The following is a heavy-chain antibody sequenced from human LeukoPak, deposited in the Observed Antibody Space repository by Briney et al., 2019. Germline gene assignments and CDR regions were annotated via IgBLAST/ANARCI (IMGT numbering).Heavy chain of an antibody. Sequence: GASVKVSCKTSGYTFTSYDINWVRQATGQGLEWMGWMNPNSGNTGYAQKFQGRVTVTRNTSISTAYMELSSLRSEDTAVYYCARGLGLPEGDGLSLWGQGTLVTVSS. CDR1: GYTFTSYD. CDR3: ARGLGLPEGDGLSL. J-gene: IGHJ4*02. CDR2: MNPNSGNT. D-gene: IGHD3-16*01. V-gene: IGHV1-8*01.